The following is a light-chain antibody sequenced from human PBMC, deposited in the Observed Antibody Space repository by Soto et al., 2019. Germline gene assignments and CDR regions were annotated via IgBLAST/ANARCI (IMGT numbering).Light chain of an antibody. CDR2: GAS. CDR1: QSVSSSY. J-gene: IGKJ3*01. Sequence: EIVLTQSPGNLSLSPGERATLSCRASQSVSSSYLAWYQQRPGQAPRLPIFGASYRATGIPDRFSGSGSGTDFTLTISRLEPEDFAVYYCQQYSSSPPEFTFGPGTRVDSK. V-gene: IGKV3-20*01. CDR3: QQYSSSPPEFT.